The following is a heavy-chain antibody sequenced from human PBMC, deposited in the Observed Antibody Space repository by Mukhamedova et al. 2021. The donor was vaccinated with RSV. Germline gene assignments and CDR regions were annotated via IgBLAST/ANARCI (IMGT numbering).Heavy chain of an antibody. CDR2: SSSGSTI. CDR3: ARAAFGLKGGGYLDV. D-gene: IGHD3-10*01. J-gene: IGHJ6*03. Sequence: SSSGSTIYYADSVKGRFTISRDNAKNSLYLQMNSLRAEDTAVYYCARAAFGLKGGGYLDVGGKGTTATVPS. V-gene: IGHV3-48*03.